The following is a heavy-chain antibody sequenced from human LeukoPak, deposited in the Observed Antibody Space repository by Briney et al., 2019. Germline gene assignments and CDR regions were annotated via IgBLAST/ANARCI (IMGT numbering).Heavy chain of an antibody. Sequence: SETLSLTCTVSGGSISSYYWSWIRQPPGKGLEWIGYIYYSGSTNYNPSLKSRVTISVDTSKNQFSLKLGSVTAADTAVYYCARGLEHLDYWGQGTLVTVSS. CDR2: IYYSGST. V-gene: IGHV4-59*01. CDR3: ARGLEHLDY. CDR1: GGSISSYY. D-gene: IGHD1/OR15-1a*01. J-gene: IGHJ4*02.